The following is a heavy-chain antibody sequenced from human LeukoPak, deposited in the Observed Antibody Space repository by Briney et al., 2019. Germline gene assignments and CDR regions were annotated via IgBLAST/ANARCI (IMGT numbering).Heavy chain of an antibody. V-gene: IGHV3-7*01. J-gene: IGHJ6*02. CDR2: IKQDGSEK. CDR3: ARRGLRSQSGKPYYGSDV. Sequence: GGSLRLSCAASGFTFSNYWMSWVRQAPGKGVDWVANIKQDGSEKQYLESLKRRFTISRDNAKNSLYLQMNSLRAEDTAVYYCARRGLRSQSGKPYYGSDVWGQGTTVTVSS. CDR1: GFTFSNYW. D-gene: IGHD3-10*01.